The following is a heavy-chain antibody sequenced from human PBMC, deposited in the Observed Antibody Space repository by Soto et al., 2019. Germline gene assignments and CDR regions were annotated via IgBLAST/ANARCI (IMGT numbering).Heavy chain of an antibody. CDR1: GFTFSIYC. CDR3: ARDLLRVNWFDT. V-gene: IGHV3-74*01. D-gene: IGHD2-15*01. Sequence: PGGSLRLSFAASGFTFSIYCMHWVLQAPGKGMVWVSRINSDGSRKRYEESVKGRFTISRDNEKNTLYMKMKSLREEDKDVYYCARDLLRVNWFDTWGQGTLVTVSS. J-gene: IGHJ5*02. CDR2: INSDGSRK.